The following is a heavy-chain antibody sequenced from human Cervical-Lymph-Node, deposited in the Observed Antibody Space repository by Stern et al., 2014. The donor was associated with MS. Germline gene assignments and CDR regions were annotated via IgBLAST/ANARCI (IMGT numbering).Heavy chain of an antibody. J-gene: IGHJ6*02. D-gene: IGHD3-22*01. CDR2: ITHISSTP. Sequence: VQLGQSGAEVKKPGSSVKVSCTASGGTFSSFGITWVRQTPGNGLEWLGGITHISSTPTYAQKFTGRVPITSDASTSTASLAVRSLRSEGAAVYSGARCPTRRGYDSSGYGAVEYAYYAMDVWGQGTTVTVSS. CDR1: GGTFSSFG. V-gene: IGHV1-69*01. CDR3: ARCPTRRGYDSSGYGAVEYAYYAMDV.